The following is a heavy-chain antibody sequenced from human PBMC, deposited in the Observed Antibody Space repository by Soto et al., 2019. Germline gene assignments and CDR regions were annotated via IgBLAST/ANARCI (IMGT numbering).Heavy chain of an antibody. J-gene: IGHJ4*02. Sequence: TGGSLRLSCAASGFTFSSYAMSWVRQAPGKGLEWVSAISGSGGSTYYADSVKGRFTISRDSSKNTLYLQMNSLRAEDTAVYYCAKVAYCGGDCYSPYYFDYWGQGTLVTVSS. V-gene: IGHV3-23*01. CDR3: AKVAYCGGDCYSPYYFDY. CDR2: ISGSGGST. D-gene: IGHD2-21*02. CDR1: GFTFSSYA.